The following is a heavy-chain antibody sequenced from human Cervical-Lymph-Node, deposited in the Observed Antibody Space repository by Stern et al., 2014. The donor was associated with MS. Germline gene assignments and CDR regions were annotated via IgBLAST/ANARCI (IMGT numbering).Heavy chain of an antibody. CDR3: ARQQFLDY. Sequence: QVQLVQSGAEVKKPGASVKVSCKASGYIFTRYSIHWLRQAPGQRPEWMGWINAGNGNTKYSPHFQGRLTITRDTSASTAYMELRSLRSEDTAVYYCARQQFLDYWGQGTLVTVSS. CDR1: GYIFTRYS. CDR2: INAGNGNT. D-gene: IGHD6-13*01. J-gene: IGHJ4*02. V-gene: IGHV1-3*01.